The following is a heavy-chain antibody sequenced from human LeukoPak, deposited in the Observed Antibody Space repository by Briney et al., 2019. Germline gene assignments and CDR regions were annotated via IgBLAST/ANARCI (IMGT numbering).Heavy chain of an antibody. J-gene: IGHJ6*04. CDR3: ARGNDYVWGSYRYTIQVAAPYYYYYGMDV. D-gene: IGHD3-16*02. CDR2: IIPIFGTA. CDR1: GGTFSSYA. V-gene: IGHV1-69*06. Sequence: SVKVSCKASGGTFSSYAISWVRQAPGQGLERMGGIIPIFGTANYAQKFQGRVTITADKSTSTAYMELSSLRSEDTAVYYCARGNDYVWGSYRYTIQVAAPYYYYYGMDVWGKGTTVTVSS.